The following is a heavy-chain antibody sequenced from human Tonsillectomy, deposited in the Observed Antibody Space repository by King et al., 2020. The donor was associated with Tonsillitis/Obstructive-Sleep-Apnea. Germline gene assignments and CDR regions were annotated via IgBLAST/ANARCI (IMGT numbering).Heavy chain of an antibody. CDR3: ARTSGLGGYHSEGPGHADY. Sequence: VTLKESGPALVKPTQTLTLTCTFSGFSLSTSGMCVSWIRQPPGKALEWLARIDWDDDKYYSTSLKTRLTISKDTSKNQVVLTMTNMDPVDTAMYYCARTSGLGGYHSEGPGHADYWGQGTLVTVSS. CDR2: IDWDDDK. CDR1: GFSLSTSGMC. D-gene: IGHD3/OR15-3a*01. J-gene: IGHJ4*02. V-gene: IGHV2-70*11.